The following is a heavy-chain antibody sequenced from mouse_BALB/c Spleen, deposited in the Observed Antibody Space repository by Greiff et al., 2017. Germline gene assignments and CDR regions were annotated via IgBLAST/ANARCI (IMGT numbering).Heavy chain of an antibody. CDR2: IDPENGDT. J-gene: IGHJ1*01. CDR1: GFNIKDYY. V-gene: IGHV14-4*02. Sequence: VQLQQSGAELVRSGASVKLSCTASGFNIKDYYMHWVKQRPEQGLEWIGWIDPENGDTEYAPKFQGKATMTADTSSNTAYLQLSSLTSEDTAVYYCNARVNKVRLYFDVWGAGTTVTVPS. D-gene: IGHD2-14*01. CDR3: NARVNKVRLYFDV.